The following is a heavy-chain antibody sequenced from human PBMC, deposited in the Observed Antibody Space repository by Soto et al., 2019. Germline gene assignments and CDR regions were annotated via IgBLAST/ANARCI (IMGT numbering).Heavy chain of an antibody. Sequence: EVQLLESGGGLVQPGGSLRLSCTVSGVTFSNYAMNWVRQAPGKGLEWVSSLSGSGGTTYYADSVKGRFIISRDNSKHTLYLLMNSLRAEDTALYYCAQQRADYGSGADTFYFASGGQGALVTVSS. CDR2: LSGSGGTT. D-gene: IGHD3-10*01. CDR1: GVTFSNYA. J-gene: IGHJ4*02. CDR3: AQQRADYGSGADTFYFAS. V-gene: IGHV3-23*01.